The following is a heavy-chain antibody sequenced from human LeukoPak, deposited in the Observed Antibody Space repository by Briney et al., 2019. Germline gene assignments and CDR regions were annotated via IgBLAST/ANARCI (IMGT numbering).Heavy chain of an antibody. CDR1: GFTFSSYS. J-gene: IGHJ3*02. V-gene: IGHV3-53*01. CDR3: AKGWWYYDSSGYQGSDAFDI. CDR2: IYSGGST. D-gene: IGHD3-22*01. Sequence: PGGSLRLSCAASGFTFSSYSMNWVRQAPGKGLEWVSVIYSGGSTYYADSVKGRFTISRDNSKNTLYLQMNSLRAEDTAVYYCAKGWWYYDSSGYQGSDAFDIWGQGTMVTVSS.